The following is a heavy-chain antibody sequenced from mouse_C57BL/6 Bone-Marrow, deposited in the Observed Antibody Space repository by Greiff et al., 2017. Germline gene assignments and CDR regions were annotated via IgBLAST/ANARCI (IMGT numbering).Heavy chain of an antibody. CDR2: IYPSSGNT. CDR3: ARSYCYFDG. V-gene: IGHV1-81*01. CDR1: GYTFTSYG. Sequence: VQLQQSGAELARPGASVKLSCKASGYTFTSYGISWVKQRTGQGLEWIGEIYPSSGNTYYNEKVKGKATLTADKSSSTAYMKLRSLTSEDSAFYFGARSYCYFDGWGSGTTVTVSA. J-gene: IGHJ1*01.